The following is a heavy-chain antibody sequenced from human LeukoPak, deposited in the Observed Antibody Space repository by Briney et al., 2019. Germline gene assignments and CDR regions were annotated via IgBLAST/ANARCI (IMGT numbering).Heavy chain of an antibody. D-gene: IGHD2-2*02. CDR3: AKEGGNCSSTSCYILPKSVLWNWFDP. CDR2: ISGSGGST. J-gene: IGHJ5*02. V-gene: IGHV3-23*01. Sequence: GGSLRLSCAASGFTFSSYAMSWVRQAPGKGLVWVSAISGSGGSTYYADSVKGRFTISRDNSKNTLYLQMNSLRAEDTAVYYCAKEGGNCSSTSCYILPKSVLWNWFDPWGQGTLVTVSS. CDR1: GFTFSSYA.